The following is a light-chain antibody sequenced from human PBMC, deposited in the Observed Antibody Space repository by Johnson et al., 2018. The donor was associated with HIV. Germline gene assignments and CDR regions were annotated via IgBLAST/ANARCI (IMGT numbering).Light chain of an antibody. CDR3: GTWDSSLSAHYV. V-gene: IGLV1-51*01. CDR2: DNN. CDR1: SSNIGNNY. Sequence: QPVLTQPPSVSAAPGQKVTISCSGSSSNIGNNYVSWYQQLPGTAPKLLIYDNNKRPSGIPDRFSASKSGTSATLGITGLQTGDEADYYCGTWDSSLSAHYVFGTGTKVTVL. J-gene: IGLJ1*01.